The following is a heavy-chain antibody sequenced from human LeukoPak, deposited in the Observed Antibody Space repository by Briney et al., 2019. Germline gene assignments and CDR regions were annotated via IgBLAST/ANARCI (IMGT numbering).Heavy chain of an antibody. CDR3: ARGRPGYFFDY. CDR1: GFTVSSNY. J-gene: IGHJ4*02. CDR2: IYSGGNT. V-gene: IGHV3-53*01. Sequence: GGSLRLSCAASGFTVSSNYMSWVRQAPGKGLEWVSVIYSGGNTYYADSVKGRFTISRDNSKNTLYLQMNSLRAEDTAVYYCARGRPGYFFDYWGQGTLVTVSP. D-gene: IGHD6-13*01.